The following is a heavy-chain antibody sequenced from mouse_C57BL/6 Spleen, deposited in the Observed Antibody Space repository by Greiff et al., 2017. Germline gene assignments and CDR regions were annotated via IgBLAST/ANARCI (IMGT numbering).Heavy chain of an antibody. Sequence: VQLQQSGPGLVQPSQSLSITCTVSGFSLTSYGVHWVRQSPGKGLEWLGVIWSGGSTDYNAAFISRLSISKDNSKSQVFFKMNSLQADDTAIYYCARAYYDYAWFAYWGQGTLVTVSA. J-gene: IGHJ3*01. CDR1: GFSLTSYG. CDR2: IWSGGST. CDR3: ARAYYDYAWFAY. V-gene: IGHV2-2*01. D-gene: IGHD2-4*01.